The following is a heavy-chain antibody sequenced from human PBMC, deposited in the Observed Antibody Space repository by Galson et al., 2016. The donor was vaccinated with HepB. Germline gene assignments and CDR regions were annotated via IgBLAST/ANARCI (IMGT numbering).Heavy chain of an antibody. CDR1: GFTFRNYG. D-gene: IGHD2-2*01. CDR3: AKVREACSRTSCYHYYGTDG. CDR2: ISGSSAT. V-gene: IGHV3-23*01. J-gene: IGHJ6*02. Sequence: SLRLSCAASGFTFRNYGMSWVRQAPGKGLEWVSAISGSSATYYADSVKGRFTISRDNSKNTLFLQMNTLRAEDTAVYYCAKVREACSRTSCYHYYGTDGWGQGTTVTVSS.